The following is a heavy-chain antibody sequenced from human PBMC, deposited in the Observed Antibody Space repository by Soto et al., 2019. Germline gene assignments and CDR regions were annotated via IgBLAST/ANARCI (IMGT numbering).Heavy chain of an antibody. Sequence: QVQLVQSGAEVKKPGSSVKVSCKASGGTFSSYAISWVRQAPGQGLEWMGGIIPIFGTANYAQKFQGRVTMTADECTSTAYMGLSSLRSEDTAVYYCAREIAVANTAGWFDPWGQGTLVTVSS. V-gene: IGHV1-69*12. CDR2: IIPIFGTA. J-gene: IGHJ5*02. CDR3: AREIAVANTAGWFDP. CDR1: GGTFSSYA. D-gene: IGHD6-19*01.